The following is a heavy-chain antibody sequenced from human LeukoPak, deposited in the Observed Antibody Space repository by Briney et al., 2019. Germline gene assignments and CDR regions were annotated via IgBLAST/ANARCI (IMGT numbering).Heavy chain of an antibody. CDR3: ARDPDCSITSCYDQTGDY. CDR1: GFTVSSNY. V-gene: IGHV3-53*01. Sequence: SGGSLRLSCAASGFTVSSNYMSWVRQAPGKGLEWVSIIYSGGSTYYADSVKGRFTISRDNSKNTLYLQMNNLRAEDAAVYYCARDPDCSITSCYDQTGDYWGQGTLVTVSS. CDR2: IYSGGST. J-gene: IGHJ4*02. D-gene: IGHD2-2*01.